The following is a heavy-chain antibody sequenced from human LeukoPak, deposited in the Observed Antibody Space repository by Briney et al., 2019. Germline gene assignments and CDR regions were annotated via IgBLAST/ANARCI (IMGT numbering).Heavy chain of an antibody. V-gene: IGHV4-34*01. CDR3: ARPYYYDSSGPR. Sequence: PSETLSLTCAVYGGSFSGYYWSWIRQPPGKGLERIGEINHSGSTNYNPSLKSRVTISVDTSKNQFSLKLSSVTAADTAVYYCARPYYYDSSGPRWGQGTLVTVSS. CDR2: INHSGST. J-gene: IGHJ4*02. D-gene: IGHD3-22*01. CDR1: GGSFSGYY.